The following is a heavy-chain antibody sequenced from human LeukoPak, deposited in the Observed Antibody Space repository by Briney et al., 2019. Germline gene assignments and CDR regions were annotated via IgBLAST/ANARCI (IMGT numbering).Heavy chain of an antibody. CDR1: GGSVSSRPHF. Sequence: SETLSLTCTVSGGSVSSRPHFWAWIRQTPGKGLEWIGTIYYTGGANYNPSLKSRVTMSVDTSKDHFSLNLSSVTATDTAVYFCVRLLGGYFAGNTFDIWGQGTVVSVSS. J-gene: IGHJ3*02. CDR3: VRLLGGYFAGNTFDI. CDR2: IYYTGGA. V-gene: IGHV4-39*02. D-gene: IGHD3-9*01.